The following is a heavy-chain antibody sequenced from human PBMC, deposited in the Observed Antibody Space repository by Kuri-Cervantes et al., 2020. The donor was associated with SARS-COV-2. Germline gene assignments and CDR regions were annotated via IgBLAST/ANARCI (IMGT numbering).Heavy chain of an antibody. CDR2: ISYDGSNK. CDR1: CFTIRSYA. J-gene: IGHJ4*02. CDR3: ASEMENGPGDGLVGPAAIDY. Sequence: SLSLTCAASCFTIRSYAMHWVRKAPGKGLEWVAGISYDGSNKYYADSVKGRFTISRDNSKSTLYLQMNSLRAEDTAVYYCASEMENGPGDGLVGPAAIDYWGQGTLVTVSS. D-gene: IGHD2-2*01. V-gene: IGHV3-30-3*01.